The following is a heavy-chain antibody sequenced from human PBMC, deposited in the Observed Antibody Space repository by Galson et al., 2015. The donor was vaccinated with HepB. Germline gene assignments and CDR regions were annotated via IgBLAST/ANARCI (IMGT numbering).Heavy chain of an antibody. V-gene: IGHV6-1*01. D-gene: IGHD4/OR15-4a*01. J-gene: IGHJ5*02. CDR2: TYYKSKWYY. CDR1: GDSVSSNIAA. Sequence: CAISGDSVSSNIAAWNWIRQSPSRGLEWLGRTYYKSKWYYDYAPSVKSRLTINPDTSKNQFSVLLTSVTPEDTAIYYCARSPHRCDAAFHDLWGQGTLVTVSS. CDR3: ARSPHRCDAAFHDL.